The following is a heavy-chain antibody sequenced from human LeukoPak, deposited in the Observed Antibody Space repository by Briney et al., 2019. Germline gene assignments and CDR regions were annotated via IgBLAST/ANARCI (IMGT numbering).Heavy chain of an antibody. CDR3: ARGLYPSGVGGWFPGY. V-gene: IGHV4-59*01. J-gene: IGHJ4*02. D-gene: IGHD3-16*01. Sequence: SETLSLTCTVSGDSISSYYWSWIRQPPGKGLEWIGYIYYSGSTNYNPSLKSRVTISVDTSKKQFSLKLSSVTTADTAVYYGARGLYPSGVGGWFPGYWGQGTLVTVSS. CDR2: IYYSGST. CDR1: GDSISSYY.